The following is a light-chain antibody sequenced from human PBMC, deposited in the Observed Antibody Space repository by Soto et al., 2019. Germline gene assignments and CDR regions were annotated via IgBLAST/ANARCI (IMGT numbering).Light chain of an antibody. J-gene: IGKJ5*01. CDR3: KQRSNWPLT. CDR1: QNVRSDS. V-gene: IGKV3D-20*02. Sequence: VLTQSPATLSVSPGEGAILSCRASQNVRSDSLVWYQHKPGQAHRVLIYGASTRATGIPVRFSGSGSGTDFTLTITRLEPEDCAVYYCKQRSNWPLTFGQGTRLEIK. CDR2: GAS.